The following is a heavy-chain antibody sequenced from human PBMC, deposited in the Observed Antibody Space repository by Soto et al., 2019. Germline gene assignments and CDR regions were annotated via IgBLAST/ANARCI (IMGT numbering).Heavy chain of an antibody. CDR1: GYTFTSYA. V-gene: IGHV1-3*01. J-gene: IGHJ3*02. CDR3: ARDGGSYYAGLWAFDI. CDR2: INAGNGNT. Sequence: GASVKVSCKASGYTFTSYAMHWVRQAPGQRLEWMGWINAGNGNTKYSQKFQGRVTIARDTSASTAYMELSSLRSEDTAVYYCARDGGSYYAGLWAFDIWGQGTMVTVSS. D-gene: IGHD1-26*01.